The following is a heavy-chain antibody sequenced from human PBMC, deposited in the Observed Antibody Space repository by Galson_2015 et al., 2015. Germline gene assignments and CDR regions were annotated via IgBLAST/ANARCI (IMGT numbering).Heavy chain of an antibody. Sequence: TLSLTCTVSGGSVRGGFDSWSWIRQPPGKGLEWIGYIHYSGSTNYNPSLKSRVTISVDTSKNQFSLELTSVTAADTAVYYCARVGYSDYKYYYMEVWGKGTTVTVSS. V-gene: IGHV4-61*01. D-gene: IGHD4-11*01. CDR1: GGSVRGGFDS. J-gene: IGHJ6*03. CDR3: ARVGYSDYKYYYMEV. CDR2: IHYSGST.